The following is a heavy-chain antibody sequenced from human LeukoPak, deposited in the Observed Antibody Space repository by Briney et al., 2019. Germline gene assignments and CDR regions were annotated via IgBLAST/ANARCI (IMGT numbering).Heavy chain of an antibody. D-gene: IGHD2-2*01. V-gene: IGHV4-39*01. CDR3: ARHPVVPAVDF. CDR2: IYYSGST. J-gene: IGHJ4*02. Sequence: ASETLSLTCTVSGGSISSSPYSWGWIRQPPGEGLEWIGTIYYSGSTYYNPSLKSRVTISVDTSKNQSSLNLSSVTAADTAVYYCARHPVVPAVDFWGQGTLVTVSS. CDR1: GGSISSSPYS.